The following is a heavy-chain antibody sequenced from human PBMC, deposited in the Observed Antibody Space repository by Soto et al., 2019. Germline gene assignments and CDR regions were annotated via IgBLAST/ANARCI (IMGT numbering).Heavy chain of an antibody. CDR3: AKDGYKEAEQLVSNWFDP. D-gene: IGHD6-13*01. J-gene: IGHJ5*02. CDR2: ISYHGTYD. V-gene: IGHV3-30*18. CDR1: GSHLRNYG. Sequence: GGSLRLSCAASGSHLRNYGIHRVRPVPGKGVEWVAVISYHGTYDHYTDSVRGRFTISRDNSKNTVYLQMNSLRAEDTAVYYCAKDGYKEAEQLVSNWFDPWGQGTLVTVSS.